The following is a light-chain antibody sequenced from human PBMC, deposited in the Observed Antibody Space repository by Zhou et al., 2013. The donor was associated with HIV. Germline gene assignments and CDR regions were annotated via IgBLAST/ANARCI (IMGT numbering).Light chain of an antibody. Sequence: DIQMTQSPPSLSASVGDRVTITCRASQGIGYSLAWYQQQPGRVPKLLIYTASILQSGVPSRFSGVGSGTDFTLTISSLQPEDVGTYYCQKCDSAPRTFGQGTKVEIK. CDR1: QGIGYS. J-gene: IGKJ1*01. CDR3: QKCDSAPRT. V-gene: IGKV1-27*01. CDR2: TAS.